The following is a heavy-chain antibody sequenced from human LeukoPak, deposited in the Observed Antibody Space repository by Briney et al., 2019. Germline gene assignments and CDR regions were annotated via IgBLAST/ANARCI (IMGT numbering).Heavy chain of an antibody. J-gene: IGHJ3*02. V-gene: IGHV3-48*04. D-gene: IGHD6-19*01. CDR2: ISSSSSSAI. CDR1: GFTFSSYS. CDR3: AKSSSGWPYDAFDI. Sequence: GGSLRLSCAASGFTFSSYSMNWVRQSPGKGLEWVSYISSSSSSAIYYADSVKGRFTISRDNAKNSLYLQMNSLRAEDMALYYCAKSSSGWPYDAFDIWGQGTMVTVSS.